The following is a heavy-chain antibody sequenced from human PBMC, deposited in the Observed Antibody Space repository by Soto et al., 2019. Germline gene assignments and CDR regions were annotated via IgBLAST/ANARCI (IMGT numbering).Heavy chain of an antibody. CDR1: VYSFTSYW. CDR3: ARLYYYDSSGYYPYGMDV. J-gene: IGHJ6*02. D-gene: IGHD3-22*01. CDR2: IDPSDSYT. V-gene: IGHV5-10-1*01. Sequence: PGESLKISCKGSVYSFTSYWISWVRQMPGKGLEWMGRIDPSDSYTNYSPSFQGHVTISADKSTSTAYLQWSSLKASDTAMYYCARLYYYDSSGYYPYGMDVWGQGTTVTVSS.